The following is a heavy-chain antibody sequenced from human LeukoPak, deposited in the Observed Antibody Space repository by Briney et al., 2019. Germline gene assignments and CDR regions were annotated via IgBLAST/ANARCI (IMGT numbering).Heavy chain of an antibody. CDR2: IWYDGSNK. CDR3: AKSETYGSGNSPYYYYYYMDV. J-gene: IGHJ6*03. Sequence: GGSLRLSCAASGFTFSSYGMHWVRQAPGKGLEWVAVIWYDGSNKYYADSVKGRFTISRDNSKNTLYLQMNSLRAEDTAVYYCAKSETYGSGNSPYYYYYYMDVWGKGTTVTISS. CDR1: GFTFSSYG. V-gene: IGHV3-33*06. D-gene: IGHD3-10*01.